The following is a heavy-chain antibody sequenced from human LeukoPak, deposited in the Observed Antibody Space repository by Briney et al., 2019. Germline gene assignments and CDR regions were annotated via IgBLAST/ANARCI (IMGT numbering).Heavy chain of an antibody. CDR1: GGSISSYY. V-gene: IGHV4-59*01. J-gene: IGHJ4*02. D-gene: IGHD1-26*01. CDR3: ARDGGSYYFDY. Sequence: SETLSLTCSVSGGSISSYYWSWIRQPPGKGLEWIGYIYYSGSTNYNPSLKSRVTISVDTSKNQFSLKLSSVTAADTAVYYCARDGGSYYFDYWGQGTLVTVSS. CDR2: IYYSGST.